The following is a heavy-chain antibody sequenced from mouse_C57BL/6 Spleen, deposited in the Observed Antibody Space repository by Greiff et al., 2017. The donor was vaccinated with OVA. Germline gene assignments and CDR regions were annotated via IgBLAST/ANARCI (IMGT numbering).Heavy chain of an antibody. CDR1: GYTFTDYE. J-gene: IGHJ1*03. D-gene: IGHD1-1*01. Sequence: QVQLQQSGAELVRPGASVTLSCKASGYTFTDYEMHWVKQTPVHGLEWIGAIDPETGGTAYNQKFKGKAILTADKSSSTAYMELRSLTSEDSAVYYCTRGGVYYEDFWGTGTTVTVSS. CDR3: TRGGVYYEDF. CDR2: IDPETGGT. V-gene: IGHV1-15*01.